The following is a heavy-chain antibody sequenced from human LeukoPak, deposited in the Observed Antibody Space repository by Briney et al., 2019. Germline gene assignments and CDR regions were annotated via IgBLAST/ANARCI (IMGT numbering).Heavy chain of an antibody. J-gene: IGHJ4*02. CDR3: ARDGMATIADFDY. CDR1: GYTFNNYG. Sequence: ASVRVSCKASGYTFNNYGISWVRQAPGQGLEWMGWINPNSGGTNYAQKFQGRVTMTRDTSISTAYMELSRLRSDDTAVYYCARDGMATIADFDYWGQGTLVTVSS. V-gene: IGHV1-2*02. CDR2: INPNSGGT. D-gene: IGHD5-24*01.